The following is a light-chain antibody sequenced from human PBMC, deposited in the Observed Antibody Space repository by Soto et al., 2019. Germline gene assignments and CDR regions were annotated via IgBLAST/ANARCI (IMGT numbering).Light chain of an antibody. Sequence: QSVLTQPASVSGSPGQSITISCTGTSSDIGGYNYVSWYQQYPGKAPKVMIYDVSNRPSGVSNRFSGSKSGNTASLTISGLQAEDESDYYCSSYTRSSTLEVFGTGTKLTVL. J-gene: IGLJ1*01. CDR2: DVS. CDR1: SSDIGGYNY. V-gene: IGLV2-14*01. CDR3: SSYTRSSTLEV.